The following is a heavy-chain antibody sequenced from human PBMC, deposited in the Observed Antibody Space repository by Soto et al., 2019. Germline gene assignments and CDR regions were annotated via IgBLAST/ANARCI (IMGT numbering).Heavy chain of an antibody. D-gene: IGHD5-12*01. Sequence: PGGSLRLSCAASGFTFDDYAMHWVRQAPGKGLEWVSGISWNSGSIGYAESVKGRFTISRDNAKNSLYLQMNSLRAEHTALYYCAKHISATRACGSGCRRYYYYGMDVWGQGLTGTASS. J-gene: IGHJ6*02. V-gene: IGHV3-9*01. CDR1: GFTFDDYA. CDR2: ISWNSGSI. CDR3: AKHISATRACGSGCRRYYYYGMDV.